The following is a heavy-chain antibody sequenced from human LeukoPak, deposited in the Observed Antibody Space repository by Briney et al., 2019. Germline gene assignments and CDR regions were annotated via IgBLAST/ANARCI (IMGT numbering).Heavy chain of an antibody. CDR2: INPSGGST. CDR1: GYTFTSYY. D-gene: IGHD6-13*01. CDR3: ARECPYSSSWYGDWFDP. V-gene: IGHV1-46*01. Sequence: ASVEVSCKASGYTFTSYYMHWVRQAPGQGLEWMGIINPSGGSTSYAQKFQGRVTMTRDMSTSTVYMELSSLRSEDTAVYYCARECPYSSSWYGDWFDPWGQGTLVTVSS. J-gene: IGHJ5*02.